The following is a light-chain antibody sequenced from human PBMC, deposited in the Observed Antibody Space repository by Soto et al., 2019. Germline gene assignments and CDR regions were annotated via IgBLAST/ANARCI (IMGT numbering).Light chain of an antibody. V-gene: IGKV3-15*01. Sequence: EIVLTQSPGTLSLSPGERATLSCRASHTISSSNLAGYQHKPGQAPRLLIYGVSTRDTGVPDRFSGSASGTEFTLTISSLQSEDFAVYYCQQYNNWPRTFGQGTRLEI. J-gene: IGKJ5*01. CDR1: HTISSSN. CDR2: GVS. CDR3: QQYNNWPRT.